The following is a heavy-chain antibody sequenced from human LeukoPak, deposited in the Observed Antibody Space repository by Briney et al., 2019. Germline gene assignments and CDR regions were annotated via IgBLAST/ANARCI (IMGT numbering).Heavy chain of an antibody. CDR3: ARDRRYCSSTSCYFYYYYGMDV. V-gene: IGHV3-66*02. Sequence: PGGSLRLSCAASGFTVISNYMSWVRQAPGKGLEWVSVIYSGGSTYYADSVKGRFTISRDNSKNTLYLQMNSLRAEDTAVYYCARDRRYCSSTSCYFYYYYGMDVWGQGTTVTVSS. CDR2: IYSGGST. D-gene: IGHD2-2*01. CDR1: GFTVISNY. J-gene: IGHJ6*02.